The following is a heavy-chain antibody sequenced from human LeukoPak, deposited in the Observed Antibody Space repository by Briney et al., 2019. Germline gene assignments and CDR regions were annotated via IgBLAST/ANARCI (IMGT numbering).Heavy chain of an antibody. Sequence: PSETLSLTCTVSGGSISSSTYYWGWIRQPPGRGLEWLGCIYYSGSTYYSPSLKSRVTISVDTSKNQFSLRLSSVTAADTAVYYCAKNLYMPAPDTGPTYDGFDIWGQGTMVTVSS. V-gene: IGHV4-39*01. D-gene: IGHD6-13*01. CDR2: IYYSGST. J-gene: IGHJ3*02. CDR3: AKNLYMPAPDTGPTYDGFDI. CDR1: GGSISSSTYY.